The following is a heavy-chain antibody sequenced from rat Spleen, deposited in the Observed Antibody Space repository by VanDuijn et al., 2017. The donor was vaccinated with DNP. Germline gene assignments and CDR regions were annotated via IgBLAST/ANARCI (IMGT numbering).Heavy chain of an antibody. J-gene: IGHJ2*01. Sequence: EVQLVESGGGLVQPGRSLKLSCAASGFTFSSFAMAWVRQAPKKGLEWIASIISGGSNTYYPDSVKGRFTISRDDAKSTLYLQMDSLRSEDTATYYCTIIDYYSSSTFDYWGQGVMVTVSS. D-gene: IGHD1-2*01. CDR3: TIIDYYSSSTFDY. CDR1: GFTFSSFA. CDR2: IISGGSNT. V-gene: IGHV5-25*01.